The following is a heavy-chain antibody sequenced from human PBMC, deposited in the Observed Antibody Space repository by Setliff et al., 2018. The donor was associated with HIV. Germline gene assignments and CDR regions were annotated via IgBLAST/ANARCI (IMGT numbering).Heavy chain of an antibody. J-gene: IGHJ4*02. CDR3: ARERDDSGDYLSLFVH. V-gene: IGHV4-4*09. D-gene: IGHD4-17*01. Sequence: PSETLSLTCTVSGGSVNDFYCNWIRQPPGKGPEWIGYIHSSGSTIYNPSLKSRITISLDTSKNQFSLNLRSVTAADTAVYYCARERDDSGDYLSLFVHWGQGALVTVSS. CDR1: GGSVNDFY. CDR2: IHSSGST.